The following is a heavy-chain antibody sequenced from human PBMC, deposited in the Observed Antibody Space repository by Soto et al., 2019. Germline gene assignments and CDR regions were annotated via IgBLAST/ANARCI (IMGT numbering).Heavy chain of an antibody. CDR2: ISGSGGST. V-gene: IGHV3-23*01. Sequence: GESLKISCKGSGYSFTSYWISWVRQAPGKGLEWVSAISGSGGSTYYADSVKGRFTISRDNSKNTLYLQMNSLRAEDTAVYYCAKIFYDILTGYYGPFDYWGQGTLVTVSS. J-gene: IGHJ4*02. CDR3: AKIFYDILTGYYGPFDY. CDR1: GYSFTSYW. D-gene: IGHD3-9*01.